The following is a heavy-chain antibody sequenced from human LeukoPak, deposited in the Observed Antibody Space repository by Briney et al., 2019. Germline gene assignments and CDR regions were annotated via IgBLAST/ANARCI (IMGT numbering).Heavy chain of an antibody. D-gene: IGHD1-20*01. CDR2: IYSSGST. V-gene: IGHV4-4*07. CDR3: ASLRGDNWNYYDY. Sequence: SETLSLTCSVSGRSIGSYYWSWIRQTAGKGLEWIGRIYSSGSTNYNPSLKSRVTMSVDLSKNQFSLKLSSVTAADTAVYYCASLRGDNWNYYDYWGQGSLVTVSS. CDR1: GRSIGSYY. J-gene: IGHJ4*02.